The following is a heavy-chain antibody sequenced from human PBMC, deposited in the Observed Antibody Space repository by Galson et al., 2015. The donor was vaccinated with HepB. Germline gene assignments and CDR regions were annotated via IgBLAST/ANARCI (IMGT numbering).Heavy chain of an antibody. D-gene: IGHD3-16*01. CDR3: AENGGSWSFDL. CDR2: ITGSGST. J-gene: IGHJ2*01. Sequence: ETLSLTCTVSGVSITSYYWSWIRQSPGKGLEWIGYITGSGSTTYNTSLKSRVTMSLDTSRNQFSLKVNSVTAADTAVYYCAENGGSWSFDLWGRGTLVTVSP. V-gene: IGHV4-59*03. CDR1: GVSITSYY.